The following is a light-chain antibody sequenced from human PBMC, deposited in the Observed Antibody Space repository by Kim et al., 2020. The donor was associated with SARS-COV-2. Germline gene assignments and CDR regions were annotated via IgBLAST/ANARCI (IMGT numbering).Light chain of an antibody. V-gene: IGKV3D-20*01. CDR1: QSVGSSY. CDR3: QQYRGFPPT. Sequence: EIVLTQSPATLSLSPGERATLSCGTSQSVGSSYLAWYQQRPGLAPRLLMYDVSIRATGIPDRFSGSGSGTDFTLIISRLEIEDFGVYYCQQYRGFPPTLGQGTKLEI. CDR2: DVS. J-gene: IGKJ2*01.